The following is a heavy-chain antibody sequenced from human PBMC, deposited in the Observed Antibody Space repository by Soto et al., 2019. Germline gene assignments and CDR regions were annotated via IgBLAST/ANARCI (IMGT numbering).Heavy chain of an antibody. V-gene: IGHV3-23*01. D-gene: IGHD3-16*02. CDR2: ISGSGGST. Sequence: EVQLLESGGGLVQPGGSLRLSCAASGFIFSSYAMSWVRQAPGKGLEWVSAISGSGGSTYYADSVKGRFTISRDNSKNTLYLQMNSLRAEDTAVYYCAKDTAVFGGVIANFDYWGQGTLVTVSS. J-gene: IGHJ4*02. CDR3: AKDTAVFGGVIANFDY. CDR1: GFIFSSYA.